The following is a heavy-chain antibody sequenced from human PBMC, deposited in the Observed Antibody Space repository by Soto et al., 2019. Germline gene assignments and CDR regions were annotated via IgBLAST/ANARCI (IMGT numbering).Heavy chain of an antibody. CDR3: ATDNSHRFPAAPGDKKSDWSGWWFDP. CDR2: INYSGST. CDR1: GGSLSTRSSF. Sequence: SETLSLTCTVSGGSLSTRSSFWGWIRQHPGQGLQWIGNINYSGSTYYNPSLKRRVTVTRDTSTNTIYMELNSLTSEDTAIYYCATDNSHRFPAAPGDKKSDWSGWWFDPWGQGTQVTVSS. D-gene: IGHD6-13*01. J-gene: IGHJ5*02. V-gene: IGHV4-39*07.